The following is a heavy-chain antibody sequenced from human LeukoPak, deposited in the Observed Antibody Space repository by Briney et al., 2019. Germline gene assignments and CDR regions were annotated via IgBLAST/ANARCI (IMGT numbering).Heavy chain of an antibody. Sequence: SETLSLTCAVYGGSFSGYYWSWIRQPPGKGLEWIGEINHSGSTNYNPSLKSRVTISVDTSKNQFSLKLSSVTAADTAVYYCARGSYDYVWGSYPNWFDPWGQGTLVTVSS. D-gene: IGHD3-16*01. CDR3: ARGSYDYVWGSYPNWFDP. J-gene: IGHJ5*02. V-gene: IGHV4-34*01. CDR1: GGSFSGYY. CDR2: INHSGST.